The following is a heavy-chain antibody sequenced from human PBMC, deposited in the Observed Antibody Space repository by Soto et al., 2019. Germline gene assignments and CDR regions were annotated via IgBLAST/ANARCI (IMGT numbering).Heavy chain of an antibody. J-gene: IGHJ4*02. V-gene: IGHV1-46*01. CDR2: INPSGGST. Sequence: ASVKVSCKASGYTFTSYYMHWVRQAPGQGLEWMGIINPSGGSTSYAQKFQGRVTMTRDTSTSTVYMELSSLRSEDTAVYYCARSRTPLRALHKFVMGGSYFDYWGQGTLVTVSS. D-gene: IGHD3-16*02. CDR3: ARSRTPLRALHKFVMGGSYFDY. CDR1: GYTFTSYY.